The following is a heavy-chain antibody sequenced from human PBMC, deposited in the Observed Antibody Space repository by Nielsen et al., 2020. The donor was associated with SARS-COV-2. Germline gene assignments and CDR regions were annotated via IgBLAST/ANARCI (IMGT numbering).Heavy chain of an antibody. D-gene: IGHD1-1*01. CDR3: ATGTMAGYGMDV. V-gene: IGHV1-69*13. J-gene: IGHJ6*02. CDR2: IIPIFGTA. Sequence: SVKVSCKASGGTFSSYAISWVRQAPGQGLEWMGGIIPIFGTANYAQKFQGRVTITADESTSTAYMELSSLRSEDTAVYYCATGTMAGYGMDVWGQGTSVTVSS. CDR1: GGTFSSYA.